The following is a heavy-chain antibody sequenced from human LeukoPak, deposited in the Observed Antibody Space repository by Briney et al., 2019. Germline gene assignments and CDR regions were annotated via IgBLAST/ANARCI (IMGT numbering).Heavy chain of an antibody. V-gene: IGHV1-2*02. CDR2: INPNSGGT. D-gene: IGHD3-10*01. Sequence: ASVKVSCKASGYTFTGYYMHWVRQAPGQGLEWMGWINPNSGGTNYAQKFQGRVTMTRDTSISTAYMELSRLRSDDTAVYYCARDRPPITMVRGVSGYWGQGTLVTVSS. J-gene: IGHJ4*02. CDR1: GYTFTGYY. CDR3: ARDRPPITMVRGVSGY.